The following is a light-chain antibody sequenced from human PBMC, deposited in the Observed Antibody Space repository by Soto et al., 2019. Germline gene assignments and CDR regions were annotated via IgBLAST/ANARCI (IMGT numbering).Light chain of an antibody. CDR2: SAS. Sequence: DIQLTQSPSFLSASVGDRVTMTCRASLGISGYLAWYQQIPGKVPRLLIYSASSLQSGVPSRFSGSGSGTEFTLTISSLQPEDFASYYCQQLDRYPFTFGGGTKVEI. CDR3: QQLDRYPFT. J-gene: IGKJ4*01. V-gene: IGKV1-9*01. CDR1: LGISGY.